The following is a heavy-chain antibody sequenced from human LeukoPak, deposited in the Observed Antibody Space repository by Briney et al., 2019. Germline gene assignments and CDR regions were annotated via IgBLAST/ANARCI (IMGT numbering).Heavy chain of an antibody. CDR1: GFTFSDYF. CDR2: IKEDGRVK. D-gene: IGHD3-16*01. CDR3: ATSGTDRRGSFGWFAS. Sequence: GGSLTLSCVASGFTFSDYFMTWVRQAPGKGLEWVANIKEDGRVKYYVDSVKGRFTISRDNAKNSLYLQLNSLSVADTAVYYCATSGTDRRGSFGWFASWGQGTLVTVSS. V-gene: IGHV3-7*01. J-gene: IGHJ5*01.